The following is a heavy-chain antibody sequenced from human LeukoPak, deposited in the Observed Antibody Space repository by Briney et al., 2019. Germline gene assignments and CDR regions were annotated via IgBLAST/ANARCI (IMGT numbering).Heavy chain of an antibody. Sequence: GGSLRLSCAASGFTFSSYWMHWVRQAPGKGLVGVSRINSDGSSTSYADSVKGRFTISRDNAKNTLYLQMNSLRAEDTAVYYCARDLISLDWFDHWGQGTLVTVSS. CDR1: GFTFSSYW. CDR2: INSDGSST. J-gene: IGHJ5*02. CDR3: ARDLISLDWFDH. V-gene: IGHV3-74*01.